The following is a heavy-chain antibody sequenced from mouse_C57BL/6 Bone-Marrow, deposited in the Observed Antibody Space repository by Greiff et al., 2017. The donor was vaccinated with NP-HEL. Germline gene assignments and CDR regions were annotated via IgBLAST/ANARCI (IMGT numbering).Heavy chain of an antibody. CDR1: GYTFTSYW. V-gene: IGHV1-69*01. J-gene: IGHJ2*01. CDR2: IDPSDSYT. CDR3: ARGGKRGNYFDY. D-gene: IGHD1-1*01. Sequence: VQLQQSGAELVMPGASVKLSCKASGYTFTSYWMHWVKQRPGQGLEWIGEIDPSDSYTNYNQKFKGKSTLTVDKSSSTAYMQLSSLTSEDSAVYYCARGGKRGNYFDYWGQGTTLTVSS.